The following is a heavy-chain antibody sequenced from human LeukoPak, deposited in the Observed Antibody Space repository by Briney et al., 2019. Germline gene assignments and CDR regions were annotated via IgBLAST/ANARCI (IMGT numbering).Heavy chain of an antibody. D-gene: IGHD6-19*01. Sequence: ASVKVSCKVSGYTLTELSMHWVRQAPGKGLEWRGGFDPEDGETIYAQKFQGRVTMTEDTSTDTAYMELSSLRSEDTAVYYCATLDRIAVAGTPFDYWGQGTLVTVSS. CDR3: ATLDRIAVAGTPFDY. J-gene: IGHJ4*02. CDR2: FDPEDGET. V-gene: IGHV1-24*01. CDR1: GYTLTELS.